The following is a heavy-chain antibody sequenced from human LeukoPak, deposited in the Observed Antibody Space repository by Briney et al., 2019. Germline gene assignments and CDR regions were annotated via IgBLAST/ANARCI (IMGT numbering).Heavy chain of an antibody. Sequence: PSETLSLTCTVSGGSISSYYWSWIRQPAGKGLEWIGRIYTSGSTNYNPSLKSRVTMSVDTSKNQFSLKLSSVTAADTAVYYCARDHRSYSSGWSDAFDIWGQGTMVTVSS. D-gene: IGHD6-19*01. CDR1: GGSISSYY. CDR2: IYTSGST. CDR3: ARDHRSYSSGWSDAFDI. V-gene: IGHV4-4*07. J-gene: IGHJ3*02.